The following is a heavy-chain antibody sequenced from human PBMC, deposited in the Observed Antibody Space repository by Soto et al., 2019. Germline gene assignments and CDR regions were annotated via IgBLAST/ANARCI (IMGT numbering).Heavy chain of an antibody. D-gene: IGHD1-26*01. CDR2: IIPIFGTA. J-gene: IGHJ6*02. CDR1: GGTFSSYA. Sequence: QVQLVQSGAEVKKPGSSVKVSCKASGGTFSSYAISWVRQAPGQGLEWMGGIIPIFGTANYAQKFQGRVTMTADESTSTAYMERSSLRSEDTAVYYCASRLGRDYDYGMDVWGQGTTVTVSS. V-gene: IGHV1-69*12. CDR3: ASRLGRDYDYGMDV.